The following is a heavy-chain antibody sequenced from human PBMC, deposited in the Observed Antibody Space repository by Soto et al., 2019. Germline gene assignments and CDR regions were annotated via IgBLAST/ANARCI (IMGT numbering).Heavy chain of an antibody. D-gene: IGHD4-17*01. CDR3: AREYPYGDPSYFDY. J-gene: IGHJ4*02. V-gene: IGHV3-11*06. CDR1: GFTFSDYY. CDR2: ISSSSSYT. Sequence: GGSLRLSCAASGFTFSDYYMSWIRQAPGKGLEWVSYISSSSSYTNYADSVKGRFTISRDNAKNSLYLQMNSLRAEDTAVYYCAREYPYGDPSYFDYWGQGTLVTVSS.